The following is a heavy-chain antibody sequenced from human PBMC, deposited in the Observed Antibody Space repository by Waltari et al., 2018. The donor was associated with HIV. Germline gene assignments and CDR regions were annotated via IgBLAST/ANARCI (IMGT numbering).Heavy chain of an antibody. CDR2: IKSKTDGGTT. J-gene: IGHJ3*02. CDR3: ATGAVVVPAVIGDAFDI. CDR1: RFTFSDAW. D-gene: IGHD2-2*01. V-gene: IGHV3-15*01. Sequence: EVQLVESGGGLVKPGGSLRLSCAASRFTFSDAWMSWVRQAPGRGVEWVGLIKSKTDGGTTDYAPPVKCRFTSSRDDSKTTLYLQMNSLKTEDTAVYFCATGAVVVPAVIGDAFDIWGQGTMVTVSS.